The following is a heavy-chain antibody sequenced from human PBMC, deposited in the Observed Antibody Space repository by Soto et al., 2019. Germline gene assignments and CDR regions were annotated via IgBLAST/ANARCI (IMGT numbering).Heavy chain of an antibody. Sequence: PSETLSLTCTVSGDSISSTRWWSWVRQPPGKGLEWIGMISYSGSTYYSPSLKSRVTISADTSKNQLSLRLSSVTAADTAVFHCMNYNSGWKYWGQGTVVTVSS. V-gene: IGHV4-39*01. J-gene: IGHJ4*02. CDR2: ISYSGST. CDR3: MNYNSGWKY. CDR1: GDSISSTRW. D-gene: IGHD5-12*01.